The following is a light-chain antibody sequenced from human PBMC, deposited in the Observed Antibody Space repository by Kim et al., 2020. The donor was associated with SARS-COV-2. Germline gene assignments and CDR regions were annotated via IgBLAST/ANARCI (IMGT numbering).Light chain of an antibody. V-gene: IGKV1-8*01. Sequence: ASTGDRVTITCRASQGISSYLAWYQQKPGKAPKLLIYAASTLQSGVPSRFSGSGSGTDFTLTISCLQSEDFATYYCKQYYSYPRSFGQGTKLEI. CDR1: QGISSY. CDR2: AAS. CDR3: KQYYSYPRS. J-gene: IGKJ2*03.